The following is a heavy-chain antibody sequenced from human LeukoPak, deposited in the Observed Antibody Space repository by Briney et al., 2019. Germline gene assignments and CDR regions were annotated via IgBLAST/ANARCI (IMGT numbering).Heavy chain of an antibody. CDR3: ARTGFVGTTDHDAFDI. V-gene: IGHV4-39*01. J-gene: IGHJ3*02. D-gene: IGHD1-26*01. CDR2: IFESGST. CDR1: GVTISGSTYF. Sequence: PSETLSLTCTVSGVTISGSTYFWGWIRQPPGNGLEWFGSIFESGSTYYNPSLKSRVTIAADTSRNQFSLRLTSETPTDTAVYYCARTGFVGTTDHDAFDIWGQGTLVTVSS.